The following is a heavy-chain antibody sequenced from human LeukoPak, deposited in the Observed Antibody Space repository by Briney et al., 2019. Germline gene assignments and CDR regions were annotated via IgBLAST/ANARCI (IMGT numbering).Heavy chain of an antibody. CDR1: GDSVSSNRAA. D-gene: IGHD6-13*01. CDR3: ARDFRIAAAHPPFDY. J-gene: IGHJ4*02. Sequence: PQTLSLTYAISGDSVSSNRAAWNWIRQSPSRGLEWLGRTYYRSKWYNDYAVSVISRITINPDTSKNQFSLQLNSVTPEDTAVYYCARDFRIAAAHPPFDYWGQGPLVTVSS. CDR2: TYYRSKWYN. V-gene: IGHV6-1*01.